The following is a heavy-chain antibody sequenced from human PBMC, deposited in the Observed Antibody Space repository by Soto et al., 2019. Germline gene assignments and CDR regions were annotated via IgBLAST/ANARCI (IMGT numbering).Heavy chain of an antibody. CDR1: CFIFENFG. CDR2: ISGSGFKK. Sequence: PGGSLRLSCASSCFIFENFGMSWVRQAPGKGLEWISSISGSGFKKYYADSVKGRFTISRDNSKSTVYLELNNLSAEDTAVYHCAKNQGVELVPLATVDWFDPWGQGSVVTSPQ. V-gene: IGHV3-23*01. CDR3: AKNQGVELVPLATVDWFDP. D-gene: IGHD1-26*01. J-gene: IGHJ5*02.